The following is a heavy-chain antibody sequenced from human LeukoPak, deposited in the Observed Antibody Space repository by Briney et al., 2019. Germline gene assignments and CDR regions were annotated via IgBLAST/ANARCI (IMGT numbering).Heavy chain of an antibody. Sequence: SETLSLTCAVSGYSISSGYYWGWIRQPPGKGLEWIGSIYHSGGTYYNPSLKSRVTISVDTSKNQFSLKLRSVTAADTAVYYCARRYYYESGGYSDAFDIWGQGTMVTVSS. D-gene: IGHD3-22*01. CDR1: GYSISSGYY. CDR3: ARRYYYESGGYSDAFDI. J-gene: IGHJ3*02. V-gene: IGHV4-38-2*01. CDR2: IYHSGGT.